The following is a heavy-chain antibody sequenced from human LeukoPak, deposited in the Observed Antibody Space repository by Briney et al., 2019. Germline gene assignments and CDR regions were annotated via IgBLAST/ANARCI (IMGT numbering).Heavy chain of an antibody. Sequence: PSETLSLTCTVSGGSISSRSYYWGWIRQPPGKGLEWIGTIYYTGGTYYNPSLKSRVTISVDRSKNQFSLKLSSVTAADTAVYYCARGGGSSWPLDYWGQGTLVTVSS. CDR1: GGSISSRSYY. CDR3: ARGGGSSWPLDY. CDR2: IYYTGGT. V-gene: IGHV4-39*07. J-gene: IGHJ4*02. D-gene: IGHD6-13*01.